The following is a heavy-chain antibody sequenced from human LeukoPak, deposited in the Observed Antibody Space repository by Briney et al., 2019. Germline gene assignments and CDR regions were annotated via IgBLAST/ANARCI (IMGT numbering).Heavy chain of an antibody. CDR1: GFTFSSYG. CDR2: IRYDGSNK. V-gene: IGHV3-30*02. Sequence: GGSLRLSCAASGFTFSSYGMHWVRQAPGKGLEWVAFIRYDGSNKYYADSVKGRFTISRDNSKNTLYLQMNSLRAEDTAVYYCAKDGYDILTGYLSAFDIWGQGTMVTVSS. J-gene: IGHJ3*02. CDR3: AKDGYDILTGYLSAFDI. D-gene: IGHD3-9*01.